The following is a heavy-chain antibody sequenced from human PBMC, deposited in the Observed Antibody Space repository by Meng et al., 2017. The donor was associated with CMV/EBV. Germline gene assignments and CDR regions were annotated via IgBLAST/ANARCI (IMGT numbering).Heavy chain of an antibody. D-gene: IGHD2-2*01. J-gene: IGHJ6*02. CDR2: INPNSGGT. CDR1: GYTFTGYY. Sequence: ASVKVSCKASGYTFTGYYMHWVRQAPGQGLEWMGWINPNSGGTNYAQKFQGRVTMTRDTSISTAYMELSRLRSDDTAVNYCARVYYLLYQLLPPYYDAYGMDDWGQGTMVTVSS. V-gene: IGHV1-2*02. CDR3: ARVYYLLYQLLPPYYDAYGMDD.